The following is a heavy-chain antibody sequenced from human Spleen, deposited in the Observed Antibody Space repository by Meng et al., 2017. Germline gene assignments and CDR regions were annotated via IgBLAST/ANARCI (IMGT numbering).Heavy chain of an antibody. D-gene: IGHD2-15*01. CDR1: GGSFSGYY. V-gene: IGHV4-34*01. CDR2: INHSGNT. Sequence: SETLSLTCAVYGGSFSGYYWSWIRQAPGKGLEWVGDINHSGNTIYNTSLKSRVTISVDTSNNQFSLKLSSVTAADAAVYYCARVIRGTAVTATDAFEIWGQGTMVTVSS. J-gene: IGHJ3*02. CDR3: ARVIRGTAVTATDAFEI.